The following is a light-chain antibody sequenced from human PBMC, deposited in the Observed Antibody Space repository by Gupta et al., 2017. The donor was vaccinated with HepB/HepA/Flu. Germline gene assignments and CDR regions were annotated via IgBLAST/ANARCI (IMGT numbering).Light chain of an antibody. CDR1: NIGLKS. V-gene: IGLV3-21*04. J-gene: IGLJ3*02. Sequence: SYVLTPTPSVSVAPGETARITCGGDNIGLKSVHWYQQLTGQAPVLVIDYDTNRPAGIPERFAGYNSENTATLTISRVEAGDEDDYYWQVGNANSVVFGGGTKLTVL. CDR2: YDT. CDR3: QVGNANSVV.